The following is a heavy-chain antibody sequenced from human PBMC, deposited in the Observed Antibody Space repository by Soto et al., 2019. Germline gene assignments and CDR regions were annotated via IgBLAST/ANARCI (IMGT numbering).Heavy chain of an antibody. J-gene: IGHJ5*02. Sequence: SETLSLTCTVSGGSISNDFWSWIRQPPGKGLEWIGYIYYSGTTNYNPSLKSRVTISVDTSKNQFSLKVTSVTAADTAVYYCARTRXSGYYEWAERSYSWFDPWGPGTLVTVSS. V-gene: IGHV4-59*01. CDR3: ARTRXSGYYEWAERSYSWFDP. CDR1: GGSISNDF. CDR2: IYYSGTT. D-gene: IGHD5-12*01.